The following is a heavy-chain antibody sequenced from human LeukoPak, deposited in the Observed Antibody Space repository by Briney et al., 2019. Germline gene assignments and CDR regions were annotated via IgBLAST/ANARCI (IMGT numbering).Heavy chain of an antibody. Sequence: PSETLSLTCAVYGGSFSGYYWSWIRQPPGKGLEWIGEINHSGSTNYNPSLKSRVTISVDTSKNQFSLKLSSVTAADTAVYYCARGRKYSSSSIDYWGQGTLVTVSS. D-gene: IGHD6-6*01. CDR1: GGSFSGYY. V-gene: IGHV4-34*01. CDR3: ARGRKYSSSSIDY. CDR2: INHSGST. J-gene: IGHJ4*02.